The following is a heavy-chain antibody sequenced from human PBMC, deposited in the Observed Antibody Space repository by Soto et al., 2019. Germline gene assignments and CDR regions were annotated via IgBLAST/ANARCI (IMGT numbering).Heavy chain of an antibody. CDR3: AKEGPAPYYYYRKDV. CDR1: GYSFTTYG. CDR2: ISAYNGNT. J-gene: IGHJ6*02. V-gene: IGHV1-18*01. Sequence: QVQLVQSGGEVKKPGASVKVSCKTSGYSFTTYGISWVRQAPGQGLEWMGWISAYNGNTNYAQKLQGRVTMTTDTSTNTSYNEVRSLRSDDTAVDYCAKEGPAPYYYYRKDVWGQRSTVTVSS.